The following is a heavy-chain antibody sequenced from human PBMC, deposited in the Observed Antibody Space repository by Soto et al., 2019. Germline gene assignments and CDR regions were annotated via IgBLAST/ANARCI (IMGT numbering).Heavy chain of an antibody. CDR3: ARHGGCFLDY. Sequence: QVQLQESGPGLVKPSGTLSLTCAVSSGSITSNNWWSWVRQPPGKGLEWIGEIHHSGISNSNPSLKSRVTISVEKSNNQSSLKLNSVTAADPAVYYCARHGGCFLDYSGPGTLVTVSP. CDR2: IHHSGIS. V-gene: IGHV4-4*02. J-gene: IGHJ4*02. CDR1: SGSITSNNW. D-gene: IGHD2-15*01.